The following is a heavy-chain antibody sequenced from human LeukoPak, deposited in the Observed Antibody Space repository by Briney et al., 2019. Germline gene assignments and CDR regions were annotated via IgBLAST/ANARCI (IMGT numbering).Heavy chain of an antibody. CDR3: ARGKDYYDSSGGY. V-gene: IGHV3-30-3*01. CDR1: GFTFSSYA. J-gene: IGHJ4*02. CDR2: ISYDGSNK. Sequence: GGSLRLSCAASGFTFSSYAMHWVRQAPGKGLEWVAVISYDGSNKYYADSVKGRFTISRDNAKNSLYLQMNSLRAEDTAVYYCARGKDYYDSSGGYWGQGTLSPSPQ. D-gene: IGHD3-22*01.